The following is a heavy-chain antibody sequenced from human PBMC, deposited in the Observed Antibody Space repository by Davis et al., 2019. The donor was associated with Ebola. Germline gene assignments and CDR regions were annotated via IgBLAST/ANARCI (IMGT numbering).Heavy chain of an antibody. V-gene: IGHV4-34*01. CDR2: INHSGST. Sequence: SETLSLTCTVFGNSLSRSYYYWSWIRQPPGKGLEWIGEINHSGSTNYNPSLKSRVTISVDSSKNQFSLKIHSVTAADTAVYYCARTTKTNVEDSGLGYNFFDSWGQGTLVSVSS. J-gene: IGHJ5*01. CDR3: ARTTKTNVEDSGLGYNFFDS. D-gene: IGHD5-18*01. CDR1: GNSLSRSYYY.